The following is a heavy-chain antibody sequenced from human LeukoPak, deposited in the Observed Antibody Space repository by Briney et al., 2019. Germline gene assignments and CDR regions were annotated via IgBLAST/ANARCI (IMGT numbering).Heavy chain of an antibody. D-gene: IGHD2-21*02. CDR1: GSTFNDYY. V-gene: IGHV1-8*02. Sequence: ASVKVSCKASGSTFNDYYMNWVRQAPGQGLEWMGWMNPNSGNTGYAQKFQGRVTMTRNTSISTAYMELSSLRSEDTAVYYCARDLVAIVVVTADYYYGMDVWGQGTTATVSS. CDR3: ARDLVAIVVVTADYYYGMDV. CDR2: MNPNSGNT. J-gene: IGHJ6*02.